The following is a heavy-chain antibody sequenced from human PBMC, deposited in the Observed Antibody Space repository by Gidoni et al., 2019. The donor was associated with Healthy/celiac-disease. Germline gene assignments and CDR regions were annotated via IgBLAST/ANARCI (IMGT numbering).Heavy chain of an antibody. V-gene: IGHV3-7*04. D-gene: IGHD6-19*01. CDR3: ARYSSGWYYFDY. Sequence: ISRDNAKNSLYLQMNSLRAEDTAVYYCARYSSGWYYFDYWGQGTLVTVSS. J-gene: IGHJ4*02.